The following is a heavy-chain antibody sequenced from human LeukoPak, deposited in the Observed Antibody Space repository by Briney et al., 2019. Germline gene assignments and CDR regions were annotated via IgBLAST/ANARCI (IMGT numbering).Heavy chain of an antibody. V-gene: IGHV4-31*01. CDR2: IYYGGTT. CDR3: ARGPGTTGGLPMNAFDI. D-gene: IGHD1-1*01. CDR1: GWTFSICGYY. J-gene: IGHJ3*02. Sequence: PSETLSLTCTVSGWTFSICGYYWIWMRQRPGKGLVWIVYIYYGGTTYYNPFLSRLVVISEDTSKNQYFLKLSLIAAAETADYYCARGPGTTGGLPMNAFDIWGQGTMVTVSS.